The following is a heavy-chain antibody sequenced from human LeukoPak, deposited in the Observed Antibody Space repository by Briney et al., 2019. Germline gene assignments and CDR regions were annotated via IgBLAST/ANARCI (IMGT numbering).Heavy chain of an antibody. CDR3: ARQGYCISTSCPGNAFDI. D-gene: IGHD2-2*01. V-gene: IGHV4-39*01. Sequence: SETLSLTCTVSGGSISSGSYYWSWIRQPAGKGLEWIGSIYYSGSTYYNPSLKSRVTISVDTSKNQFSLKLSSVTAADTAVYYCARQGYCISTSCPGNAFDIWGQGTMVTVSS. CDR1: GGSISSGSYY. CDR2: IYYSGST. J-gene: IGHJ3*02.